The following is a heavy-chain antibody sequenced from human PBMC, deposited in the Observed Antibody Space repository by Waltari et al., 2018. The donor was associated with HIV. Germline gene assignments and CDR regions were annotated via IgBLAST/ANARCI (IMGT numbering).Heavy chain of an antibody. V-gene: IGHV3-53*05. D-gene: IGHD3-16*02. Sequence: EMKLLDVGGSLIQPGGSLRLSCFVSNSSVSSNYFTWVRQSPTRGLEWVATIYPDGTTHYPNSVKDRFVISRDTSKNIVFLLMKYLLFDDSAKYFCTRGVRYLGPWGQGTQVTV. CDR1: NSSVSSNY. CDR2: IYPDGTT. J-gene: IGHJ5*02. CDR3: TRGVRYLGP.